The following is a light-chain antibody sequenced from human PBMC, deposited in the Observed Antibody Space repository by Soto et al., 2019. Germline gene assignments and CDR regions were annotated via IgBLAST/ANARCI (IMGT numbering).Light chain of an antibody. V-gene: IGKV3-20*01. J-gene: IGKJ1*01. CDR3: QYYSISLWT. CDR2: DAS. Sequence: EVVLPRSTGMLSLSPGDRATLSCRASQSVRSMYLAWYQQKPGQAPRLLIYDASSRATDIPDRFSGSGSGTDFTLTISRLEPEDFAIYYCQYYSISLWTFGQGTKV. CDR1: QSVRSMY.